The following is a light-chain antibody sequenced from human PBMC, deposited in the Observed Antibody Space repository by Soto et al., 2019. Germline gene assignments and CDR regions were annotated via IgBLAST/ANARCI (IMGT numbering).Light chain of an antibody. CDR1: QSVSSSY. CDR3: QQYGSSPAT. CDR2: GAS. V-gene: IGKV3-20*01. Sequence: SPGERATLSCRASQSVSSSYLAWYQQKPGQAPRRLSYGASSRATGSPDRFSGSGSGTDFTLTISRLEPEDFAVYYCQQYGSSPATFGQRTKV. J-gene: IGKJ1*01.